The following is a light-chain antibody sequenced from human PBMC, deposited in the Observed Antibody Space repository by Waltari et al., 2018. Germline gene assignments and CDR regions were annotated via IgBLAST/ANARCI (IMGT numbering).Light chain of an antibody. J-gene: IGKJ2*01. CDR2: WAS. CDR3: QQYYSDPPT. Sequence: DIVMTQSPDSLAVSLGERVTINCQSSQSVLYSSNNKNYLTWYQQKPGQPPKLLIYWASARESGVPDRFSGSGSGTDFTLTISSLQAEDVAVYYCQQYYSDPPTFGQGTKLEIK. V-gene: IGKV4-1*01. CDR1: QSVLYSSNNKNY.